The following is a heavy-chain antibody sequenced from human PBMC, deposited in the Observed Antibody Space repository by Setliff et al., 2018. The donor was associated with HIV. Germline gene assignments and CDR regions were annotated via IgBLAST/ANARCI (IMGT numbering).Heavy chain of an antibody. V-gene: IGHV3-30*02. CDR2: IRYDGSNK. D-gene: IGHD1-26*01. CDR1: GFTFSSYG. J-gene: IGHJ4*02. CDR3: AKDHGGSVDC. Sequence: GGSLRLSCAASGFTFSSYGMHWVRQAPGKGLEWVAFIRYDGSNKYYADSVKGRFTISRDNSKNALYVQMNSLRAEDTAVYYCAKDHGGSVDCWGQGTLVTVSS.